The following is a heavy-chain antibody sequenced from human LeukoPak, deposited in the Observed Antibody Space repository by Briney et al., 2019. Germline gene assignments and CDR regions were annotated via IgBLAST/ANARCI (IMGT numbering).Heavy chain of an antibody. Sequence: SETLSLTCAVYGESFSRYYWNWIRQPPGKGLEWIGEISHSGNTNYNPSLKSRVTISVDTSKNQFSLKLSSVTAADTAVYYCARPGYCSATNCSDAFDIWGQGTMVTVSS. CDR3: ARPGYCSATNCSDAFDI. CDR2: ISHSGNT. J-gene: IGHJ3*02. V-gene: IGHV4-34*01. CDR1: GESFSRYY. D-gene: IGHD2-2*01.